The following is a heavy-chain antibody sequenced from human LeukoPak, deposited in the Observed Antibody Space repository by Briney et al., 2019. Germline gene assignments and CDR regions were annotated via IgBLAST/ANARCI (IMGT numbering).Heavy chain of an antibody. CDR3: VRVGDYYDSGGYQGFDY. J-gene: IGHJ4*02. CDR1: GFNFITAA. Sequence: GGSLRLSCAASGFNFITAAMTWVRQAPGKGLEWVSSISSSSYYIYYADSVKGRFTISRDNAKNSVYLQMNSLRDEDTAVYYCVRVGDYYDSGGYQGFDYWGQGTLVTVSS. CDR2: ISSSSYYI. D-gene: IGHD3-22*01. V-gene: IGHV3-21*01.